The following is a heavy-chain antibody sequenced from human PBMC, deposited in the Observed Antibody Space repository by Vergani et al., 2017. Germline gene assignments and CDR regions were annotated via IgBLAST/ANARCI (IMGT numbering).Heavy chain of an antibody. CDR3: ARGTTVTPVEPFDY. D-gene: IGHD4-17*01. CDR2: IYHSGST. V-gene: IGHV4-30-4*01. Sequence: QVHLQESGPGLVKPSQTLSLTCTVSGGSISSGYYWSWIRQHPGKGLKWIGYIYHSGSTYYNPSLKSRVTISVDRSKNQFSLKLSSVTAADTAVYYCARGTTVTPVEPFDYWGQGTLVTVSS. CDR1: GGSISSGYY. J-gene: IGHJ4*02.